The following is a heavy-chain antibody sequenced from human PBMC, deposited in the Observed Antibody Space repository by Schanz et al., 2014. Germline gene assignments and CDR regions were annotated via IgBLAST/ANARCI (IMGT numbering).Heavy chain of an antibody. V-gene: IGHV1-69*02. CDR3: ARAGRGYAYPLNSYPMDV. CDR2: IIPFLAVS. Sequence: QDQLLQSGAAVKKPGSSVRVSCKASGGTLDTYKIAWVRQVPGQGLEWMGRIIPFLAVSNYAQDFQGRVTFTADRATSTVHMDLRSLRSENTGLYYCARAGRGYAYPLNSYPMDVWGQGTTVIVSS. D-gene: IGHD3-16*01. CDR1: GGTLDTYK. J-gene: IGHJ6*02.